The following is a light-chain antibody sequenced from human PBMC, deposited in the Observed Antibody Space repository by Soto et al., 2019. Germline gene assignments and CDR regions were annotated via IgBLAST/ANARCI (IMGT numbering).Light chain of an antibody. CDR1: SSDIGNYNY. Sequence: QSALTQPASVSGSPGQSITISCTGTSSDIGNYNYVSWYQQHPGKAPKLIIYGVTNRPSGVSNRFSGSKSGNTASLTIFGLQAEDEADYYCNSYTTTSTLLFGGGTKVTVL. J-gene: IGLJ2*01. CDR2: GVT. V-gene: IGLV2-14*01. CDR3: NSYTTTSTLL.